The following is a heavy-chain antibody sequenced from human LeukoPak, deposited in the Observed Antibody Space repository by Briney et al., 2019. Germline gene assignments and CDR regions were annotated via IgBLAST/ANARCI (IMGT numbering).Heavy chain of an antibody. CDR3: AKDRAYYYDSSGYYHFDS. CDR2: ISGSGGST. Sequence: GGSLRLSCAASGFTFSSYAMSWVRQAPGKGLEWVSAISGSGGSTYYADSVKGRFTISRDNSKNTLYLQMNSLRAEDTAVYYCAKDRAYYYDSSGYYHFDSWGQGTLVTVSS. CDR1: GFTFSSYA. V-gene: IGHV3-23*01. J-gene: IGHJ4*02. D-gene: IGHD3-22*01.